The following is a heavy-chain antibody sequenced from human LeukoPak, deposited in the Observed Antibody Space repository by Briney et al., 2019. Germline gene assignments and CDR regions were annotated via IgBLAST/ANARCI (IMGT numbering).Heavy chain of an antibody. J-gene: IGHJ4*02. CDR3: ARAYSSSWYSFGY. Sequence: GGSLRLSCVASGFTFSDYYMSWIRQAPGKGLEWISYITNSGSTTFYADSVKGRFTISRDNAKNSLYLQMNSLRAEDTAVYYCARAYSSSWYSFGYWGQGTLVTVSS. CDR1: GFTFSDYY. D-gene: IGHD6-13*01. V-gene: IGHV3-11*04. CDR2: ITNSGSTT.